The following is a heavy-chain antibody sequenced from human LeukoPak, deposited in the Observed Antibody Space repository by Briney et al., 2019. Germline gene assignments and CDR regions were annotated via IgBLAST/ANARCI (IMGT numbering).Heavy chain of an antibody. V-gene: IGHV3-9*01. J-gene: IGHJ4*02. CDR1: GFTFDDYA. CDR2: ISWNSVNI. CDR3: AKDRGLRNQWLQVTYDS. Sequence: GGSLRLSCAASGFTFDDYAMHWVRQAPGKGLEWVSGISWNSVNIGHEDSVKGRFTISRDNAKNSLHLQMNSLRPEDTALYYCAKDRGLRNQWLQVTYDSWGQGTLVTVSS. D-gene: IGHD5-24*01.